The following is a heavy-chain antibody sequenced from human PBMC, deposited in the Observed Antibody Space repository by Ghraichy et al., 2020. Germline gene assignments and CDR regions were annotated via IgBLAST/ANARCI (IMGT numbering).Heavy chain of an antibody. D-gene: IGHD3/OR15-3a*01. CDR2: MNPNSGYT. V-gene: IGHV1-8*01. CDR1: GYTFTTYD. Sequence: SVKVSCKASGYTFTTYDIIWVRKAAGQGLEWMAWMNPNSGYTGSAQRFQGRITMTTDTSIGTAYMELSSLRSEDTAVYYCARNHLGLAYWGQGTLVTVSS. J-gene: IGHJ4*02. CDR3: ARNHLGLAY.